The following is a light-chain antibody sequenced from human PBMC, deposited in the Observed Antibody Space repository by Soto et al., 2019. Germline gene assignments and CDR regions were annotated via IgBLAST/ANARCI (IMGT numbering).Light chain of an antibody. CDR2: DDT. CDR3: CLYVGGRTYV. Sequence: QSPLTQPASVSGSPGQSITISCTGTVGLVSWYQQHPGKVPKLIIYDDTKRPSGVSSRFSGSKSGNTASLTISGLQTEDEADYYCCLYVGGRTYVFGNGTKVTVL. CDR1: VGL. V-gene: IGLV2-23*01. J-gene: IGLJ1*01.